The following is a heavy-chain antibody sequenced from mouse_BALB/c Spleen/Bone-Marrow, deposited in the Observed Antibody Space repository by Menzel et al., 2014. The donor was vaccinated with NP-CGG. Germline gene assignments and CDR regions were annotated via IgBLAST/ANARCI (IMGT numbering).Heavy chain of an antibody. CDR1: GFDFSRYW. D-gene: IGHD1-1*01. V-gene: IGHV4-1*02. Sequence: DVHLVESGGGLVQPGGSLKLSCAASGFDFSRYWMSWVRQAPGKGLDWIGEINPDSSTINYTPSLKDKSIISRDNAKNTLYLQMSKVRSEDTALYYCARLNYYGNLFVWGAGTTVTVSS. CDR2: INPDSSTI. J-gene: IGHJ1*01. CDR3: ARLNYYGNLFV.